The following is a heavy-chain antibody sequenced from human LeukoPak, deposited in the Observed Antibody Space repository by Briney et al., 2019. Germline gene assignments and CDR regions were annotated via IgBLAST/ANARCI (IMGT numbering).Heavy chain of an antibody. J-gene: IGHJ6*04. CDR3: ASAPCYDILTGYYIRQGMDV. CDR2: IYYSGST. Sequence: SETLSLTCTVSGGSVSSGSYYWSWIRQPPGKGLEWIGYIYYSGSTNYNPSLKSRVTISVDTSKNQFSLKLSSVTAADTAVYYCASAPCYDILTGYYIRQGMDVWGKGTTVTVSS. CDR1: GGSVSSGSYY. D-gene: IGHD3-9*01. V-gene: IGHV4-61*01.